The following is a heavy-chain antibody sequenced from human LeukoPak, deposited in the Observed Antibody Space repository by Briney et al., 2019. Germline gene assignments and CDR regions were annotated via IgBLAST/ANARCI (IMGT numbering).Heavy chain of an antibody. J-gene: IGHJ4*02. Sequence: GGSLRLSCAASGFTLSSYSMNWVRQVPGKGLEWVSSISSSSSYIYYADSVKGRFTISRDNAKQSLYLQMNSLRAEDTAVYYCARDRESYCSGGRCSNFDYWAQGTLVTVSS. CDR1: GFTLSSYS. CDR3: ARDRESYCSGGRCSNFDY. CDR2: ISSSSSYI. D-gene: IGHD2-15*01. V-gene: IGHV3-21*01.